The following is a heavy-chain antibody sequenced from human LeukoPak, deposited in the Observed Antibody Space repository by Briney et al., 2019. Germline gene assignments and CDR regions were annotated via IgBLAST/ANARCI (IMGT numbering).Heavy chain of an antibody. V-gene: IGHV3-23*01. Sequence: GGSLRLSCAASGFTFSSYAMSWVRQAPGKGLEWVSAISGSGGSTYYADSVKGRFTISRDNSKHPLYLQMTSLRAEATAVYYCAKDGGQQLLLFDYWGQGTLVTVSS. CDR2: ISGSGGST. D-gene: IGHD6-6*01. CDR3: AKDGGQQLLLFDY. CDR1: GFTFSSYA. J-gene: IGHJ4*02.